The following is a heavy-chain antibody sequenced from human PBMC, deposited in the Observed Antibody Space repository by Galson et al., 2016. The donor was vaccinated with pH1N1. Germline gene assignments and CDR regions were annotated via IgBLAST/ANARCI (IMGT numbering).Heavy chain of an antibody. CDR1: GASISSGGYH. CDR3: AMDRSVLRYFDLLPNWFDP. J-gene: IGHJ5*02. V-gene: IGHV4-61*09. Sequence: LSLTCTVSGASISSGGYHWSWIRRSAGKGLEWIGHVYSSGRTNYSPSLKSRVTISIDPSKNQFSLKLDSVTAAETAIYYCAMDRSVLRYFDLLPNWFDPWGQGALVTVSS. CDR2: VYSSGRT. D-gene: IGHD3-9*01.